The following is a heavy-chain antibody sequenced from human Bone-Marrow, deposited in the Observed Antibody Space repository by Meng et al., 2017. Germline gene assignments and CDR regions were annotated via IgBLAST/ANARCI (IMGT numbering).Heavy chain of an antibody. Sequence: GGSLRLSCAASGFTFSSYSMNWVRQAPGKGLEWVLSISSSSSYIYYADSVKGRFTISRDNAKNSLYLQMNSLRAEDTAVYYCARDGIAAAGTYFNYWGQGTLVTVSS. CDR3: ARDGIAAAGTYFNY. D-gene: IGHD6-13*01. CDR2: ISSSSSYI. V-gene: IGHV3-21*01. CDR1: GFTFSSYS. J-gene: IGHJ4*02.